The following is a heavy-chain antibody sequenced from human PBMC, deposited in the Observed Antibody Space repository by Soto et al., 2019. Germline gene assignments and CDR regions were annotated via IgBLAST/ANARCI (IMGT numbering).Heavy chain of an antibody. J-gene: IGHJ4*02. D-gene: IGHD1-26*01. CDR1: GYTFSSYA. V-gene: IGHV1-3*05. CDR3: AKVDGTY. CDR2: INPGNANT. Sequence: QVQLVQSGAEEKKPGASVKVSCTASGYTFSSYAIHWVRQAPGQGLEWMGWINPGNANTKNSQTFQGRVTITSDTSACTAYTELSSLTSEDTAVYYCAKVDGTYWGQGTLVTVSS.